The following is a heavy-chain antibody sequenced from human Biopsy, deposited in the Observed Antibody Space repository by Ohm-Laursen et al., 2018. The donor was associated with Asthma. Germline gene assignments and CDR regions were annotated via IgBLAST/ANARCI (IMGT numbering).Heavy chain of an antibody. CDR3: ARGPELDV. CDR1: GLSSSAYY. CDR2: TNERGVT. Sequence: SDTLSLTWSMYGLSSSAYYWTWIRQSPGKGLEWIGETNERGVTNNNPSLKSRVIISIDTYWNRVSLKLTSVTAADTAVYYCARGPELDVWGQGTTVTVSS. J-gene: IGHJ6*02. V-gene: IGHV4-34*01.